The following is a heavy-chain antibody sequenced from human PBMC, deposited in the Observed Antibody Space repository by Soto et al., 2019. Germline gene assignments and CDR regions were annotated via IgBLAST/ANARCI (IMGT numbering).Heavy chain of an antibody. CDR1: GYTFTGYY. Sequence: VASVKVSCKASGYTFTGYYMHWVRQAPGQGLEWMGWINPNSGGTNHAQKFQGRVTMTRDTSISTAYMELSRLRSDDTAVYYCARAGAYGDYSSDYYGMDVWGQGTTVTVSS. V-gene: IGHV1-2*02. CDR2: INPNSGGT. CDR3: ARAGAYGDYSSDYYGMDV. D-gene: IGHD4-17*01. J-gene: IGHJ6*02.